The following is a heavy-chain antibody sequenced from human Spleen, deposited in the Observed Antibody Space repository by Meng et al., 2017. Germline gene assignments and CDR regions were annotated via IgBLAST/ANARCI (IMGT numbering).Heavy chain of an antibody. CDR2: MYHNGNT. V-gene: IGHV4-30-2*03. D-gene: IGHD6-19*01. CDR3: VRSSGWVRTGFDP. Sequence: QLQLQESGSGRVKPSETLSLTCAISGVSVSSGGSSWSWIRQPPGKGLELLGFMYHNGNTYYNPSIESRVSISIDTSKSQFSLKLTSVTAADTAVYYCVRSSGWVRTGFDPWGQGTLVTVSS. J-gene: IGHJ5*02. CDR1: GVSVSSGGSS.